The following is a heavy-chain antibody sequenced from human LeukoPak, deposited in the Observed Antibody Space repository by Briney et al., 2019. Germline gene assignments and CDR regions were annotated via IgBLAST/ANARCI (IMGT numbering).Heavy chain of an antibody. V-gene: IGHV3-11*01. CDR3: ARRQWELLYYYGMDV. CDR1: GFTFSDYY. J-gene: IGHJ6*02. CDR2: ISSSGSTI. D-gene: IGHD1-26*01. Sequence: PGGSLRLSCAASGFTFSDYYMSWIRQAPGKGLEWVSYISSSGSTIYYADSVKGRFTISRDNAKNSLYLQMNSLRAEDTAVYYCARRQWELLYYYGMDVWGQGTTVTVSS.